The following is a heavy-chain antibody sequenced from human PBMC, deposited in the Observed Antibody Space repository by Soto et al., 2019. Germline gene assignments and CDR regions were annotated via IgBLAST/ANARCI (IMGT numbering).Heavy chain of an antibody. D-gene: IGHD6-13*01. V-gene: IGHV1-3*01. J-gene: IGHJ4*02. CDR3: ARILLAAAGDY. Sequence: ASVKVSCKASGYTFTSYAMHWVRQAPGQRLEGMGWINAGNGNTKYSQKFQGRVTITRDTSASTAYMELSSLGSEDTAVYYCARILLAAAGDYWGQGTLVTVSS. CDR2: INAGNGNT. CDR1: GYTFTSYA.